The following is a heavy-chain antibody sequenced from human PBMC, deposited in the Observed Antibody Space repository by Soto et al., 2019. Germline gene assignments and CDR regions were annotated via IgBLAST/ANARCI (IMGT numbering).Heavy chain of an antibody. CDR1: GLTFYSYA. Sequence: ASVKVSCAASGLTFYSYAMSWVRQAPGKGLEWVSTIGSVGGDTYYADSVKGRFTISRDDSKNTLLLQMNSLRAEDTAVYYCVKDRMAYNSVWDPFDIWGQGTMVTVSS. V-gene: IGHV3-23*01. D-gene: IGHD1-20*01. CDR2: IGSVGGDT. J-gene: IGHJ3*02. CDR3: VKDRMAYNSVWDPFDI.